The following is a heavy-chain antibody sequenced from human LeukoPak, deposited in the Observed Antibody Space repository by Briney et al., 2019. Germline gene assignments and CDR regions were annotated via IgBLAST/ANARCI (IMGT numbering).Heavy chain of an antibody. CDR2: IYQSGST. CDR3: ARVPGPNWFDP. J-gene: IGHJ5*02. Sequence: SETLSLTCTVSGYSISSGYYWGWIRQPPGKGLEWIGSIYQSGSTYYNPSLKSRATISVDTSKNQFSLKLSSVTAADTAVYFCARVPGPNWFDPWGQGTLVTVSS. CDR1: GYSISSGYY. V-gene: IGHV4-38-2*02.